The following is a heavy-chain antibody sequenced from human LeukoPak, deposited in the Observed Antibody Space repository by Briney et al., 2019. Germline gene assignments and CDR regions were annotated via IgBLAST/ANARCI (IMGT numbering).Heavy chain of an antibody. J-gene: IGHJ4*02. CDR3: AKWGDYDILTGYYDSDY. V-gene: IGHV3-23*01. CDR2: IFGRGATT. D-gene: IGHD3-9*01. Sequence: GGSLRLSCVASGFTFSNYGMSWVRQAPGKGLEWVSAIFGRGATTYYADSVKGRFTISRDNSKNTLFLQMNSLRAEDTAVYYCAKWGDYDILTGYYDSDYWGQGTLVTVSS. CDR1: GFTFSNYG.